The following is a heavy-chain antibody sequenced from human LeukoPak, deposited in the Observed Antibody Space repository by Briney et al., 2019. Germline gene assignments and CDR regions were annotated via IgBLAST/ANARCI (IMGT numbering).Heavy chain of an antibody. CDR3: ARDTNFWPGDY. CDR2: INKEGSIK. CDR1: RLILGSYW. D-gene: IGHD2/OR15-2a*01. J-gene: IGHJ4*02. Sequence: GQSRSLSCAPSRLILGSYWMTWVRQAARKGLEWVANINKEGSIKVYVDSVEDRFTIPRHTPKNSVYLQMNSLTTEDTGIYYCARDTNFWPGDYWGQGTLVTVSS. V-gene: IGHV3-7*01.